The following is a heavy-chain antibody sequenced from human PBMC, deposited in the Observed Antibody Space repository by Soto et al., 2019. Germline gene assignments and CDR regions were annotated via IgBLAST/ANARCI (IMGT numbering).Heavy chain of an antibody. Sequence: ASVKVSCKASGDTFSTYTITWMRQAPGKGLEWMGGFDPEDGETIYAQKFQGRVTMTEDTSTDTAYMELSSLRSEDTAVYYCATALEMATMRGLDAFDIWGQGTMVTVSS. CDR2: FDPEDGET. V-gene: IGHV1-24*01. CDR3: ATALEMATMRGLDAFDI. CDR1: GDTFSTYT. D-gene: IGHD5-12*01. J-gene: IGHJ3*02.